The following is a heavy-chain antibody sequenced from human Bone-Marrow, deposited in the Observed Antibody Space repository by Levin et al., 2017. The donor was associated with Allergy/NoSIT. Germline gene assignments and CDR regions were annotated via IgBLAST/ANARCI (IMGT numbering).Heavy chain of an antibody. CDR2: ISGSGGST. Sequence: GESLKISCAASGFTFSSYAMSWVRQAPGKGLEWVSAISGSGGSTYYADSVKGRFTISRDNSKNTLYLQMKSLRAEDTAVYYCAKAYVGYDSSGYFATQFYFDYWGQGTLVTVSS. CDR3: AKAYVGYDSSGYFATQFYFDY. CDR1: GFTFSSYA. D-gene: IGHD3-22*01. J-gene: IGHJ4*02. V-gene: IGHV3-23*01.